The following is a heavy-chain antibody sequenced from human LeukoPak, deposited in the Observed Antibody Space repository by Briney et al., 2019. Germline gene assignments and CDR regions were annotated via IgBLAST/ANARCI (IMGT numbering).Heavy chain of an antibody. D-gene: IGHD3-9*01. CDR2: ISGSGGAI. J-gene: IGHJ4*02. CDR1: GLIFRSYA. Sequence: GGSLRLSCAASGLIFRSYAMSWVRQAPGKGLEWVSAISGSGGAIDYADSVKGRFTISRDNSKNTMDLQMNSLRAEDTAVYYCAKDLYYDLLMGTFDHWGQGPLVTVSS. CDR3: AKDLYYDLLMGTFDH. V-gene: IGHV3-23*01.